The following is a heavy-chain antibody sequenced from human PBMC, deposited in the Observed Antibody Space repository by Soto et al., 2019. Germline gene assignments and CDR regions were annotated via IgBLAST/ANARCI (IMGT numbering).Heavy chain of an antibody. CDR1: GYTFTRSG. D-gene: IGHD2-15*01. CDR2: ISSYNGDT. J-gene: IGHJ6*02. Sequence: GASVKVSCKASGYTFTRSGISWVRQAPGQGPEWMGWISSYNGDTNYAQTSQGRVTMTTDTSTSTAYMELRSLRSDDTATYFCARYRHCSGDSCNYYYIMDLWGQGTTVTVSS. CDR3: ARYRHCSGDSCNYYYIMDL. V-gene: IGHV1-18*01.